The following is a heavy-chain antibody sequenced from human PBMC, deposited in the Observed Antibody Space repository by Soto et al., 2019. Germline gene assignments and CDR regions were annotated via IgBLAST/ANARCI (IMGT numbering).Heavy chain of an antibody. CDR2: IVVGSGNT. D-gene: IGHD5-18*01. V-gene: IGHV1-58*01. CDR1: GFTFTSSA. CDR3: AAIPEVDTDMVRVYYYGMDV. J-gene: IGHJ6*02. Sequence: GASVKVSCKASGFTFTSSAVQWVRQARGQRLEWIGWIVVGSGNTNYAQKFQERVTITRDMSTSTAYMELSSLRSEDTAVYYCAAIPEVDTDMVRVYYYGMDVWGQGTTVTVSS.